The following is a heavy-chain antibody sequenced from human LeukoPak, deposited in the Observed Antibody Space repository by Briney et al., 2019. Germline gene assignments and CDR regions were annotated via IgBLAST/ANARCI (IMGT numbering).Heavy chain of an antibody. CDR2: VNPNSGGT. CDR3: AREAIAAGVNIHPFDY. V-gene: IGHV1-2*02. D-gene: IGHD6-13*01. Sequence: ASVKVSCKASGYTSTGYYMHWVRQAPGQGLEWMGWVNPNSGGTNYAQQFQGRVTMTRDTSISTAYMELSRLRSDDTAVYYCAREAIAAGVNIHPFDYWGQGTLVTVSS. CDR1: GYTSTGYY. J-gene: IGHJ4*02.